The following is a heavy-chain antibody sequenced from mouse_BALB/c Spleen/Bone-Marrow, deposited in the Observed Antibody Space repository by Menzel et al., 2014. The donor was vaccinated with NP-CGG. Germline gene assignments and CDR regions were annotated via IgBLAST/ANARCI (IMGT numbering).Heavy chain of an antibody. CDR1: GFGFSSSD. Sequence: EVKLVESGGGLVKPGGSLKLSCAASGFGFSSSDMSWVRRTPEKRLEWVAYISSGGGSTYYPDTVKGRFTISRDNAKNTLYLQMSSLKSEDTAMYYCATHYYGPFDYWGQGTTLTVSS. CDR2: ISSGGGST. J-gene: IGHJ2*01. V-gene: IGHV5-12-1*01. D-gene: IGHD1-2*01. CDR3: ATHYYGPFDY.